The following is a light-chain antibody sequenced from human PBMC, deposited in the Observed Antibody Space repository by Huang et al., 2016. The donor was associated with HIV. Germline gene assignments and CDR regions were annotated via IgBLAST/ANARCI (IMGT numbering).Light chain of an antibody. V-gene: IGKV4-1*01. CDR3: QHYYSTPPYT. CDR2: WAS. Sequence: DIVMTQSPESLAVYLGERATIHCKSSQSVLYSSNNKNYLAWYQQQAGQPPRLLIRWASSRESGVPDRFSGSGSGTDFSLTINKVQAEDVAVYYCQHYYSTPPYTFGPGTKLEIK. J-gene: IGKJ2*01. CDR1: QSVLYSSNNKNY.